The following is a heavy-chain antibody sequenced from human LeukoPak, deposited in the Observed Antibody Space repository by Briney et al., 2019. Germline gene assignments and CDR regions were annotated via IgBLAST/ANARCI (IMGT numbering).Heavy chain of an antibody. J-gene: IGHJ4*02. CDR1: GGSISSSYSY. CDR2: IYYSGST. V-gene: IGHV4-39*01. D-gene: IGHD3-10*01. CDR3: ARHVPGGSGDY. Sequence: PSETLSLTCTVSGGSISSSYSYWGWIRQPPGKGLEWIGNIYYSGSTYYSPSLTSRATVSVDTSENQFSLKLSSVTAADTAVYYCARHVPGGSGDYWGQGTLVTVSS.